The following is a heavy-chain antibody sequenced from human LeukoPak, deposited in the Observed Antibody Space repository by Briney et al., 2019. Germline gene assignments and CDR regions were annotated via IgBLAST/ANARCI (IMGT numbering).Heavy chain of an antibody. J-gene: IGHJ4*02. V-gene: IGHV4-59*01. CDR1: GGSISSYY. CDR3: ARGSASNFDY. D-gene: IGHD6-13*01. CDR2: IYYSGST. Sequence: SETRSLTCTVSGGSISSYYWSWIRQPPGKGLEWIGYIYYSGSTNYNPSLKSRVTISVDTSKNQFSLKLSSVTAADTAVYYCARGSASNFDYWGQGTLVTVSS.